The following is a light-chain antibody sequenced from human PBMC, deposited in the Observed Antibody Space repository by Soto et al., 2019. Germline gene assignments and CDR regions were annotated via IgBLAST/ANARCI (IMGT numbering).Light chain of an antibody. CDR2: KAS. CDR3: QQYYSYPLS. V-gene: IGKV1-5*03. J-gene: IGKJ4*01. Sequence: DIQMTQSPSTLSASVGDRFTITCRASQDIGSWLAWYQQKPGKAPKVLIYKASTLESGVPSRFSGSGSGTEFTLTISSLQPDDFATYHCQQYYSYPLSFGGGTKVEIK. CDR1: QDIGSW.